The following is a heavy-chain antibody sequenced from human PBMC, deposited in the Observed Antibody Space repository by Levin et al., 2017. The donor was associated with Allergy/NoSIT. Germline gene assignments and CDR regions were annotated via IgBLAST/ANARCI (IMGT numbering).Heavy chain of an antibody. V-gene: IGHV4-31*03. Sequence: SQTLSLTCTVSGGSISSGGYYWSWIRQHPGKGLEWIGYIYYSGSTYYNPSLKSRVTISVDTSKNQFSLKLSSVTAADTAVYYCARYYAGTRHRWFDPWGQGTLVTVSS. CDR2: IYYSGST. D-gene: IGHD4-23*01. J-gene: IGHJ5*02. CDR1: GGSISSGGYY. CDR3: ARYYAGTRHRWFDP.